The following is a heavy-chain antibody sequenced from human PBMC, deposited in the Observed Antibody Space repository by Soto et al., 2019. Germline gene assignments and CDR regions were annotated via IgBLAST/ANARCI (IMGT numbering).Heavy chain of an antibody. CDR1: GFTFTTYA. V-gene: IGHV3-23*01. D-gene: IGHD6-6*01. CDR2: ISGSGGST. J-gene: IGHJ4*02. CDR3: AKNWDTTFSSSSH. Sequence: EVQLLESGGRLVQPGGSLRLSCAASGFTFTTYAMTWVRQAPGKGLEWVSAISGSGGSTYYADSVKGRFTISRDNSKNMLYLQMNSLRAEDTAVYYCAKNWDTTFSSSSHWGQGTLVTVSS.